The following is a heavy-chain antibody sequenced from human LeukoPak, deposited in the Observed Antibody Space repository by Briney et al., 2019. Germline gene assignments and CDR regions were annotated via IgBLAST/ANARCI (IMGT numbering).Heavy chain of an antibody. V-gene: IGHV3-23*01. D-gene: IGHD6-19*01. J-gene: IGHJ4*02. CDR1: VFNLSSTA. CDR3: AKGATGTGWSQFDN. CDR2: LGGSGGVP. Sequence: GGSLRLTCAASVFNLSSTAMNWVRHAPGMGRGWVSVLGGSGGVPYYADSVKGRFTSSRDSSRNTMFLQMNCLRAEDTAVYYCAKGATGTGWSQFDNWGQGTLVTVSS.